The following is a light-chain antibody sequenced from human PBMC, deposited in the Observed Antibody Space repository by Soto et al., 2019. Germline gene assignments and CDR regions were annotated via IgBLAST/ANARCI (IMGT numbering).Light chain of an antibody. V-gene: IGLV2-18*01. CDR1: STDFVSYNR. Sequence: HSAQARPPCESGTSRQSANISYTGTSTDFVSYNRVSWYQQPPGTAPKLIIYEASNRPSGVPDRFSGSKSGNTASLTISGLQAADEADYYCSLYTSENTYVFGTGTKVTVL. CDR3: SLYTSENTYV. J-gene: IGLJ1*01. CDR2: EAS.